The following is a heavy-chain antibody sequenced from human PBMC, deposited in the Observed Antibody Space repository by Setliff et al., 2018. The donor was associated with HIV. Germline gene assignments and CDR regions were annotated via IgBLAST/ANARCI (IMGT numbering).Heavy chain of an antibody. CDR2: IYTSGST. CDR1: GGSISSYY. J-gene: IGHJ3*02. CDR3: ARGRYHSSGYPDAFDI. D-gene: IGHD3-22*01. V-gene: IGHV4-4*08. Sequence: PSETLSLTCTVSGGSISSYYWSWIRQPPGKGLEWIGYIYTSGSTNYNPSLKSRVTISVDTSKNQFSLKLSSVTAADTAVYYCARGRYHSSGYPDAFDIWGQGTMVTVSS.